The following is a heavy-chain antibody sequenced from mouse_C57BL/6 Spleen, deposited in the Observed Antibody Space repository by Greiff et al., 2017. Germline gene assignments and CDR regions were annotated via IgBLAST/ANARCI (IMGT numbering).Heavy chain of an antibody. CDR3: TNYGSSYTWFAY. D-gene: IGHD1-1*01. CDR1: GFNIKDDY. Sequence: EVKLMESGAELVRPGASVKLSCTASGFNIKDDYMHWVKQRPEQGLEWIGWIDPENGDTEYASKFQGKATITADTSSNTAYLQLSSLTSEDTAVYYCTNYGSSYTWFAYWGQGTLVTVSA. CDR2: IDPENGDT. J-gene: IGHJ3*01. V-gene: IGHV14-4*01.